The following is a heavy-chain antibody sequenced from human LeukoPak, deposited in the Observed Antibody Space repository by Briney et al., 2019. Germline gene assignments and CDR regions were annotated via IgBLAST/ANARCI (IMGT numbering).Heavy chain of an antibody. CDR2: INWNGGST. CDR1: GFTFDDYG. CDR3: ARDPAPVVLDGDPFDY. J-gene: IGHJ4*02. V-gene: IGHV3-20*04. Sequence: PGGSLRLSCGAYGFTFDDYGMSWVRQAPGKGLEWVSGINWNGGSTGYTDSVKGRFTISRDNAKNSLYLQMNSLRAEDTALYYCARDPAPVVLDGDPFDYWGQGTLVTVSS. D-gene: IGHD2-15*01.